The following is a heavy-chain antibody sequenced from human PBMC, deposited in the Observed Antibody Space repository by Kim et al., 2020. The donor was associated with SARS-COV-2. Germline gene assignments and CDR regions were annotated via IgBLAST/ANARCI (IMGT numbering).Heavy chain of an antibody. CDR1: GGTFSSYA. D-gene: IGHD3-22*01. Sequence: SVKVSCKASGGTFSSYAISWVRQAPGQGLEWMGRIIPILGIANYAQKFQGRVTITADKSTSTAYMELSSLRSEDTAVYYCARDDHYYYDSSGYPTPYYYYGMDVWGQGTTVTVSS. CDR2: IIPILGIA. J-gene: IGHJ6*02. V-gene: IGHV1-69*04. CDR3: ARDDHYYYDSSGYPTPYYYYGMDV.